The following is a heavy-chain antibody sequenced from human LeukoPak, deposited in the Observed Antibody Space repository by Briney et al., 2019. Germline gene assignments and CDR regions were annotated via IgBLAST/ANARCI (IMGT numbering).Heavy chain of an antibody. Sequence: ASVKVSCKASGYTFTSYGICWVRQAPGQGLEWMGWISAYNGNTNYAQKLQGRVTMTTDTSTSTAYMELRSLRSDDTAVYYCARDLSPYDYVWGSYRRVPNFDYWGQGTLVTVSS. CDR2: ISAYNGNT. CDR3: ARDLSPYDYVWGSYRRVPNFDY. D-gene: IGHD3-16*02. V-gene: IGHV1-18*01. CDR1: GYTFTSYG. J-gene: IGHJ4*02.